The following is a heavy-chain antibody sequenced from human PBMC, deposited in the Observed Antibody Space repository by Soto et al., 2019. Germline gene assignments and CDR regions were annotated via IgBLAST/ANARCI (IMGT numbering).Heavy chain of an antibody. D-gene: IGHD2-15*01. CDR2: ISAYNGNT. Sequence: QVQLVQSGAEVKKPGASVKVSCKASGYTFTSYGISWVRQAPGQGLEWMGWISAYNGNTNYAQKLQGRVTMTTDTSTSTAYMELRSLGSDDTAVYYCARAYCSGGSCYPNYYYYYGMDVWGQGTTVTVSS. CDR1: GYTFTSYG. J-gene: IGHJ6*01. V-gene: IGHV1-18*01. CDR3: ARAYCSGGSCYPNYYYYYGMDV.